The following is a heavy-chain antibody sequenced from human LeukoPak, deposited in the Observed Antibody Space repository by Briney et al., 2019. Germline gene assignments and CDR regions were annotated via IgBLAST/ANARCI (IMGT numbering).Heavy chain of an antibody. CDR3: VRLYSSATFDY. CDR1: GFSSADYG. D-gene: IGHD6-25*01. CDR2: INWNVGST. V-gene: IGHV3-20*04. Sequence: GGCLRLSCAASGFSSADYGMSWVRQVPGEGLEWVSGINWNVGSTGYADSVKGRFTISRDNAKNSLYLQMNSLRAEDTALYYCVRLYSSATFDYWGQGNLFTVSS. J-gene: IGHJ4*02.